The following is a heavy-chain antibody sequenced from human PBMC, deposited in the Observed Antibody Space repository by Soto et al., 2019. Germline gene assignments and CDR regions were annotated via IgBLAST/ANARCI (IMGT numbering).Heavy chain of an antibody. V-gene: IGHV4-34*01. CDR2: IYHSGST. CDR1: GGSFSGYY. CDR3: ARAGVVGATALDY. Sequence: SETLSLTCAVYGGSFSGYYWSWIRQPPGKGLEWIGEIYHSGSTYYNPSLKSRVTISVDRSKNQFSLKLSSVTAADTAVYYCARAGVVGATALDYWGQGTLVTVSS. J-gene: IGHJ4*02. D-gene: IGHD1-26*01.